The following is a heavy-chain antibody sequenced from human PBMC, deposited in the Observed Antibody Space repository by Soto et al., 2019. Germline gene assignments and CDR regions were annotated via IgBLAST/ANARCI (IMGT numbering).Heavy chain of an antibody. J-gene: IGHJ6*02. CDR2: INHSGST. D-gene: IGHD2-8*01. CDR3: AREEVPQWFTKGYNGMDV. CDR1: GGSFSGYY. V-gene: IGHV4-34*01. Sequence: SETLSLTCAVYGGSFSGYYCTWIRQPPGKGLGWIGEINHSGSTNYNPSLKSRVTMSVDTSKNQFSLKLSSVTAADTAVYYCAREEVPQWFTKGYNGMDVWGQGTTVTVLL.